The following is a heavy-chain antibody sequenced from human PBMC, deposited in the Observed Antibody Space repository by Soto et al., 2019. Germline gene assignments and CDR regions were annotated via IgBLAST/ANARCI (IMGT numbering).Heavy chain of an antibody. CDR3: ARDMFSYQVTKGVVYYYYGLDV. CDR2: INPNSGGT. J-gene: IGHJ6*02. V-gene: IGHV1-2*04. Sequence: ASVKVSCKASGYTFTGYYMHWVRQAPGQGLEWMGWINPNSGGTNYAQKFQGWVTMTRDTSISTAYMELSRLRSDDTAVYYCARDMFSYQVTKGVVYYYYGLDVWGQGNTVTVSS. D-gene: IGHD4-17*01. CDR1: GYTFTGYY.